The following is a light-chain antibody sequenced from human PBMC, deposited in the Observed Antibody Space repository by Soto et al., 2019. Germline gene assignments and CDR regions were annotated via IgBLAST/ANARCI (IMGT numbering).Light chain of an antibody. CDR2: GAS. CDR1: QSVSSSY. CDR3: QVYDRSPL. V-gene: IGKV3-20*01. Sequence: EIVLTQSPGTLSLSPWERATLSCRASQSVSSSYLAWYQQKPGQAPRLLIYGASSRATGIPDRFSGSGSGTDFTLTISRLEPEDFAVYYCQVYDRSPLFGGGTKVDIK. J-gene: IGKJ4*01.